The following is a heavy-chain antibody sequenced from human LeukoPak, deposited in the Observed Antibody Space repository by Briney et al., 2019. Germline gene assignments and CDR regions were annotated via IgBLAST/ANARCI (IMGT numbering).Heavy chain of an antibody. V-gene: IGHV1-18*01. J-gene: IGHJ4*02. CDR1: GYTFTSYG. Sequence: ASVKVSCKASGYTFTSYGISWVQQAPGQGLEWMGWISAYNGNTNYAQKLQGRVTMTTDTSTSTAYMELRSLRSDDTAVYYCARDGALFSSGWCDYWGQGTLVTVSS. CDR3: ARDGALFSSGWCDY. D-gene: IGHD6-19*01. CDR2: ISAYNGNT.